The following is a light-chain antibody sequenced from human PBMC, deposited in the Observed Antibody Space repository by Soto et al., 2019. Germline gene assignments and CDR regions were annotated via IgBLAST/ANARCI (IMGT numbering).Light chain of an antibody. CDR3: QQYDNLPPTWT. V-gene: IGKV1-33*01. Sequence: DIQMTQSPSSLSASVGNRVTITCQASQDIATYLNWYQQKPGKAPNLLIYDASNLATGVPSRFRGGGSGTHFTFTISNLQPEDIATYYCQQYDNLPPTWTFGQGTKVDIK. J-gene: IGKJ1*01. CDR1: QDIATY. CDR2: DAS.